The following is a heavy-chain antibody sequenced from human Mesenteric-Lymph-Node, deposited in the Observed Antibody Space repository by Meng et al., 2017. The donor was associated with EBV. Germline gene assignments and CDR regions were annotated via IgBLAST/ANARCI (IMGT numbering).Heavy chain of an antibody. V-gene: IGHV3-11*01. Sequence: QVQRVESGGGVVTPGGSLRLSCAASGFNFSVYYMSWIRQAPGKGLECISYISSSGGTIYYEDSVKGRFTISRDNANNALYLQMTSLRAEDTAVYYCARATGSAYDYWGQGPLVTVSS. D-gene: IGHD3-10*01. J-gene: IGHJ4*02. CDR1: GFNFSVYY. CDR2: ISSSGGTI. CDR3: ARATGSAYDY.